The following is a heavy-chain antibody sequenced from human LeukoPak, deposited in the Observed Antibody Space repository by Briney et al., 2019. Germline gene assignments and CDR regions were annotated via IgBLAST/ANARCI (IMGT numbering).Heavy chain of an antibody. CDR1: GGTFSSYT. D-gene: IGHD3-3*01. CDR2: IIPILGIA. J-gene: IGHJ6*02. Sequence: SVKVSCKASGGTFSSYTISWVRQAPGQGLEWMGRIIPILGIANYAQKFQGRVTITADKSTRTAYMELSSLRSEDTAVYYCARARYYDFWSGYSYYYGMDVWGQGTTVTVSS. CDR3: ARARYYDFWSGYSYYYGMDV. V-gene: IGHV1-69*02.